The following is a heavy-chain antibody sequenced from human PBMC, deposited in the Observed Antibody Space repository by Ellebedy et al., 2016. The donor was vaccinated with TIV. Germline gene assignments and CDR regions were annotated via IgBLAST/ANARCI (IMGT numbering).Heavy chain of an antibody. CDR2: INHSGST. V-gene: IGHV4-34*01. D-gene: IGHD3-16*02. CDR3: ARYGYDYVWGSYRPPGYFDL. Sequence: SETLSLXXAVYGGSFSGYYWSWIRQSPGKGLEWIGEINHSGSTNYNPSLKSRVTISVDTSKKQFSLKLSSVTAADTAVYYCARYGYDYVWGSYRPPGYFDLWGRGTLVTVSS. CDR1: GGSFSGYY. J-gene: IGHJ2*01.